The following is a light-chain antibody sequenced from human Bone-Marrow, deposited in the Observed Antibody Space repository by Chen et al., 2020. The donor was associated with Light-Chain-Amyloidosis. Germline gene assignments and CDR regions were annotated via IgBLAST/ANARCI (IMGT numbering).Light chain of an antibody. CDR1: QTISSNY. CDR2: GSS. J-gene: IGKJ4*01. V-gene: IGKV3-20*01. CDR3: QQYGTSPLT. Sequence: EIVLTQSPGTLSLSPGEGANLSCRASQTISSNYLTWYQQKFGQDPRLLIYGSSSRATGIPDRFTGSGSGTDFTLTINRLEPEDFAMYYCQQYGTSPLTFGAGTKVEI.